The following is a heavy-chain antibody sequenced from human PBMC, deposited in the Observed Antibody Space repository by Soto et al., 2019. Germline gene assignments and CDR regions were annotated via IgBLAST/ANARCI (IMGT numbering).Heavy chain of an antibody. V-gene: IGHV4-59*01. J-gene: IGHJ4*02. CDR1: GDSISSYY. Sequence: LSLPCNVSGDSISSYYWNWIRQPPGKRLEWIGNIHHSGSTNFHSSLKSRVTISVDTSKNQFSLRLRAVTAADTAVYYCAREGEMAGGFDHWGQGTQVTVSS. CDR3: AREGEMAGGFDH. CDR2: IHHSGST. D-gene: IGHD6-19*01.